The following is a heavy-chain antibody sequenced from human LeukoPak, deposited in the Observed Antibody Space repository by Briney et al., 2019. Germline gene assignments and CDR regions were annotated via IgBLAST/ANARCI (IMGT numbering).Heavy chain of an antibody. CDR2: IYYSGST. J-gene: IGHJ4*02. CDR3: ARMERYYYDSSGYYYYYFDY. Sequence: SQTLSLTCTVSGGSISSGGYYWSWIRQHPGKGLEWIGYIYYSGSTYYNPSLKSRVTITVDTSKNQFSLRLSSVTAADTAVYYCARMERYYYDSSGYYYYYFDYWGQGTLVTVSS. CDR1: GGSISSGGYY. D-gene: IGHD3-22*01. V-gene: IGHV4-31*03.